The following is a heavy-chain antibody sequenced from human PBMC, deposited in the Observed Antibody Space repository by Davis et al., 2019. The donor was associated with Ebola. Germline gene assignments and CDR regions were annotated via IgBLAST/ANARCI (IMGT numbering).Heavy chain of an antibody. V-gene: IGHV1-46*01. CDR2: THPGGGGT. J-gene: IGHJ4*02. CDR1: GYTFTSNH. D-gene: IGHD1-26*01. CDR3: ARDLRGSWTVDY. Sequence: ASVTVSCKASGYTFTSNHMHWVRQAPGQGLEWMAITHPGGGGTRFAQKFQGRVTLTSDTSTSTVSMELISLTSEDTAVYYCARDLRGSWTVDYWGQGTPVTVSS.